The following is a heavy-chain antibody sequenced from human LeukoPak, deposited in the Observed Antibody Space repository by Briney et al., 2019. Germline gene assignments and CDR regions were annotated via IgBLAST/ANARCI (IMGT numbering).Heavy chain of an antibody. V-gene: IGHV3-23*01. CDR1: GFTFSSYA. CDR3: PKASPITIFGVVNLYDY. CDR2: ISGSGGST. J-gene: IGHJ4*02. Sequence: GGSLRLSCAASGFTFSSYAMSWVRQAPGKGVEWVSAISGSGGSTYYADSVKGRFTISRDNSKNTLYLQMNSLRAEDTAVYYCPKASPITIFGVVNLYDYWGQGTLVTVSS. D-gene: IGHD3-3*01.